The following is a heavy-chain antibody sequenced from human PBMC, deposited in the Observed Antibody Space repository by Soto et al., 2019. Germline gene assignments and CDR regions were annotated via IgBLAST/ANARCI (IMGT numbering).Heavy chain of an antibody. CDR1: GFTFSSYA. CDR3: AKGINVLRYFDWLLDPHYFDY. J-gene: IGHJ4*02. Sequence: GGSLRLSCAASGFTFSSYAMSWVRQAPGKGLEWVSAISGSGGSTYYADSVKGRFTISRDNSKNTLYLQMNSLRAEDTAVYYCAKGINVLRYFDWLLDPHYFDYWGQGTLVTVSS. D-gene: IGHD3-9*01. CDR2: ISGSGGST. V-gene: IGHV3-23*01.